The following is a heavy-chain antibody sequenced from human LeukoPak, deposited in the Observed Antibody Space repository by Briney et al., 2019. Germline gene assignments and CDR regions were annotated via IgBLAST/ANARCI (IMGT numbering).Heavy chain of an antibody. V-gene: IGHV3-53*01. D-gene: IGHD2-15*01. CDR3: AKVRSGGSSAFDY. CDR1: GFSVSTNY. J-gene: IGHJ4*02. Sequence: GGSLRLSCAASGFSVSTNYMIWVRQAPGMGLECVSVISNHGTTYYADSVKGRFTISRDNSKNTLYLQMNSLRAEDTAVYYCAKVRSGGSSAFDYWGQGTLVTVSS. CDR2: ISNHGTT.